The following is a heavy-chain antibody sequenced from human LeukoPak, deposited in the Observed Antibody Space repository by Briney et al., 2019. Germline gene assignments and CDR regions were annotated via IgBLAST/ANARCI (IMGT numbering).Heavy chain of an antibody. CDR1: GDSFSSNSAA. V-gene: IGHV6-1*01. D-gene: IGHD4-23*01. J-gene: IGHJ4*02. CDR3: ARAPDPDYGGKGFDY. Sequence: SQTLSLTCAISGDSFSSNSAAWNWIRQSPSRGLEWLGRTYYRSKWYNDYAVSVKSRITINPDTSKNQFSLQLNSVTPEDTAVYYCARAPDPDYGGKGFDYWGQGTLVTVSS. CDR2: TYYRSKWYN.